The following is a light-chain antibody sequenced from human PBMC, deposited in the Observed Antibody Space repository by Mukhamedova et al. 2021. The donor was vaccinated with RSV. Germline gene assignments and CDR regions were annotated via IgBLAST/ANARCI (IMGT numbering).Light chain of an antibody. J-gene: IGLJ3*02. CDR2: EDN. V-gene: IGLV6-57*03. CDR3: QSYDSSNRV. CDR1: SGSIASNY. Sequence: GTISCTRSSGSIASNYVQWYQQRPGSAPTTVIYEDNQRPSGVPDRFSGSIDSSSNSASLTISGLKTEDEADYYCQSYDSSNRVFGG.